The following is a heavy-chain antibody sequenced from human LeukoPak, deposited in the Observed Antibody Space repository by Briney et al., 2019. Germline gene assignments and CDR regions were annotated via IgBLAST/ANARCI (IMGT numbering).Heavy chain of an antibody. J-gene: IGHJ6*02. CDR1: GFTFSNAW. D-gene: IGHD6-13*01. CDR2: IKSKTDGGTT. V-gene: IGHV3-15*01. Sequence: GGSLRLSCAASGFTFSNAWMSWVRQAPGKGLEWVGRIKSKTDGGTTDYAAHVKGRFTISRDDSKNTLYLQMNSLKNEDTAVYYCTTDSGKTYSSSWYEYYYGMDVWGQGTTVTVSS. CDR3: TTDSGKTYSSSWYEYYYGMDV.